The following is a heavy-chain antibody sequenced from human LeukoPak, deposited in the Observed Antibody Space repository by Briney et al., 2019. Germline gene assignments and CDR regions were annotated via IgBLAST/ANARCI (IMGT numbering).Heavy chain of an antibody. CDR3: ARTTEAHSWRTRYYDYYMDV. V-gene: IGHV4-59*01. J-gene: IGHJ6*03. CDR2: IYYSGST. CDR1: GGSISSYY. Sequence: TSETLSLTCTVSGGSISSYYWSWIRQPPGKGLEWIGYIYYSGSTNYNPSLKSRVTISVDTSKNQFSLKLSSVTAADTAVYYCARTTEAHSWRTRYYDYYMDVWGKGTTVTVSS. D-gene: IGHD6-13*01.